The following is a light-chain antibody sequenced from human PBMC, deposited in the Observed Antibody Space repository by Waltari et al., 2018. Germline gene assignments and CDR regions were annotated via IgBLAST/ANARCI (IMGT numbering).Light chain of an antibody. V-gene: IGLV2-11*01. CDR2: GVY. CDR3: CSYANSKWV. J-gene: IGLJ3*02. CDR1: SRHVGGYDY. Sequence: QSVLTQPRSVSGSPGLSVAIPCTGTSRHVGGYDYVSWYQQYPGKAPKVMIYGVYKRPSGVPDRFSGSKSGNTASLSISELQAEDEADYYCCSYANSKWVFGGGTKLTVL.